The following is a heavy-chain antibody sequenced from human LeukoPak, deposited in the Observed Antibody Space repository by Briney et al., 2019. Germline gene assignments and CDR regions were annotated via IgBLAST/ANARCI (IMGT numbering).Heavy chain of an antibody. V-gene: IGHV4-59*01. J-gene: IGHJ2*01. CDR1: GGSISSYY. CDR2: IFYSGST. CDR3: ARDREGDSHRWWYFDL. Sequence: SETLSLTCTVSGGSISSYYWSWIRQPPGKGLEWIGYIFYSGSTNYNPSLKSRVTISVDTSKHQFSLKLSSVTAADTAVYYCARDREGDSHRWWYFDLWGRGTLVTVSS. D-gene: IGHD2-21*02.